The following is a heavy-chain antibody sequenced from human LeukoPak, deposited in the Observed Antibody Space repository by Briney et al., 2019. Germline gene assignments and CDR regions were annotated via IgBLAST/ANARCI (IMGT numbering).Heavy chain of an antibody. CDR3: AKVHIVVVTRGGMDV. J-gene: IGHJ6*02. CDR1: GGSISGGGYF. CDR2: IYYTGGT. Sequence: SETLSLTCTVSGGSISGGGYFWTWIRQLPGKGLEWIGYIYYTGGTYYNPSLKSRVTISVDTSKNQFSLNLNSVSAADTAVYYCAKVHIVVVTRGGMDVWGQGTTVTVSS. V-gene: IGHV4-31*03. D-gene: IGHD2-21*02.